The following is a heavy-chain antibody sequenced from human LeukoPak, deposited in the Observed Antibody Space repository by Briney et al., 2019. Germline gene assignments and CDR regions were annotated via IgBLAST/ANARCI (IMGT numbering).Heavy chain of an antibody. J-gene: IGHJ4*02. Sequence: GGSLRLSCAVSGFTFSSYAMSWVRQAPGKGLEWVSAISGSGGSTYYADSVKGRFTISRDNSKNTLYLQMNSLRAEDTAVYYCAKDLATVTDTPYYFDYWGQGTLVTASS. V-gene: IGHV3-23*01. CDR1: GFTFSSYA. CDR3: AKDLATVTDTPYYFDY. CDR2: ISGSGGST. D-gene: IGHD4-17*01.